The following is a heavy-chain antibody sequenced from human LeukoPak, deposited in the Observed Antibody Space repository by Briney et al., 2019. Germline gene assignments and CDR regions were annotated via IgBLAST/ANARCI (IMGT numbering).Heavy chain of an antibody. V-gene: IGHV3-7*05. J-gene: IGHJ4*02. CDR3: AVYCSGGCYSGLV. CDR2: IKSDGSDK. CDR1: GFTFSSYW. Sequence: GGSLRLSCAASGFTFSSYWMSWVRQAPGKGLEWVAIIKSDGSDKHYVDSVKGRFTISRDNSKNTLYLQMNSLRAEDTAVYYCAVYCSGGCYSGLVWGQGTLVTVSS. D-gene: IGHD2-21*02.